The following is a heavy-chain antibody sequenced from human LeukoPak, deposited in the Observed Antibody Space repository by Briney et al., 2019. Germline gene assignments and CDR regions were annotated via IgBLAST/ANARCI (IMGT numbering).Heavy chain of an antibody. V-gene: IGHV3-30*02. D-gene: IGHD3-22*01. CDR2: IGYDGSNK. CDR1: GFTFTNYG. J-gene: IGHJ5*02. CDR3: AKGLYYKDRSGYPA. Sequence: GGSLRLSCAASGFTFTNYGMHWVRQAPGKGLEWVAFIGYDGSNKYYADSVKGRFTVSRDKSKNTLYLQMNSLRTEGTAVYYCAKGLYYKDRSGYPAWGQGTLVTISS.